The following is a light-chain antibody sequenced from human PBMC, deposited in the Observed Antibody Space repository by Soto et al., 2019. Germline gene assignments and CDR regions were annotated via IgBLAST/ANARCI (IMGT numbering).Light chain of an antibody. V-gene: IGKV3-20*01. CDR3: QQYGSSPWT. J-gene: IGKJ1*01. CDR1: QSVSSSY. CDR2: GAS. Sequence: EIVLTQSPGTLSLSPGERATLSCRASQSVSSSYLAWYQQKPGQAPRLLIYGASSRATGIPDRFSGSGSGTLFPLTISRLEPEDFAVYYCQQYGSSPWTFGQGTKVEIK.